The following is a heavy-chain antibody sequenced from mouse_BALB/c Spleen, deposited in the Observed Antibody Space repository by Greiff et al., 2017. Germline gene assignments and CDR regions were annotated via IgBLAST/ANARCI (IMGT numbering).Heavy chain of an antibody. CDR1: GYSITSDYA. D-gene: IGHD1-1*01. CDR3: ARAGTTVVEY. CDR2: ISYSGST. V-gene: IGHV3-2*02. Sequence: VQLKESGPGLVKPSQSLSLTCTVTGYSITSDYAWNWIRQFPGNKLEWMGYISYSGSTSYNPSLKSRISITRDTSKNQFFLQLNSVTTEDTATYYCARAGTTVVEYWGQGTLVTVSA. J-gene: IGHJ3*01.